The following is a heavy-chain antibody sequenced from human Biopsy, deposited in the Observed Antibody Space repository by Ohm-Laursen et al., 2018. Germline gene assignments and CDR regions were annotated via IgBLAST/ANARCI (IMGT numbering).Heavy chain of an antibody. D-gene: IGHD3-10*01. J-gene: IGHJ5*02. Sequence: SVKVSCKASTGTFDSYGVTWVRQAPGQGLEWMGRIIPILRTTTYAPKFQGRVTFTADKPTSTAYMELTSLTSDDTAVYYCARDTLMAQHLVPGENWFDPWGQGTLVTVSS. CDR3: ARDTLMAQHLVPGENWFDP. CDR2: IIPILRTT. CDR1: TGTFDSYG. V-gene: IGHV1-69*04.